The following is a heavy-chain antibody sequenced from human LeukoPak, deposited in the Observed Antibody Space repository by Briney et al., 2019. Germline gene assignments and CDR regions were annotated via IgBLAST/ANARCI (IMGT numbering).Heavy chain of an antibody. CDR2: IYYSGST. D-gene: IGHD6-19*01. CDR3: ASSKTNGDSSGWYAWFDP. V-gene: IGHV4-59*01. J-gene: IGHJ5*02. CDR1: GGSLSSYY. Sequence: PSETLSLTCTVSGGSLSSYYCSWIRQPPGKGLEWIGYIYYSGSTKYNPSLKSRVSISVDTSKNQFSLKLSSATAADTAVYYCASSKTNGDSSGWYAWFDPWGQGALVTVSS.